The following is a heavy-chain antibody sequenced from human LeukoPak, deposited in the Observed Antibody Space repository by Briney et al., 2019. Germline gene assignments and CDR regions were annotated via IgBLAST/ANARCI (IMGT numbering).Heavy chain of an antibody. CDR3: ARSLLWFGEPVGMDV. V-gene: IGHV3-11*01. CDR2: ISSSGSTI. J-gene: IGHJ6*02. Sequence: PGGSLRLSCAASGFIVSDFYMNWIRQAPGKGLEWVSYISSSGSTIYYADSVKGRFSISRDNAKNSLYLQMNSLRAEDTAVYYCARSLLWFGEPVGMDVWAKGPRSPSP. D-gene: IGHD3-10*01. CDR1: GFIVSDFY.